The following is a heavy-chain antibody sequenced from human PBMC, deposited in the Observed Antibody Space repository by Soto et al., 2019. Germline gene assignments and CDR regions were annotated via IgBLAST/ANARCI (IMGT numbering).Heavy chain of an antibody. CDR1: GFTFRNYA. Sequence: GGSLRLSCEVSGFTFRNYAMSWVRQAPGKGLLWVSSISGSSGSTYYADSVKGRFTISRDNDKNTLYLQMNSLRAEDTAVYYCAKGGGVTVTTLPYFDYWGQGTLVTVSS. CDR3: AKGGGVTVTTLPYFDY. V-gene: IGHV3-23*01. D-gene: IGHD4-17*01. J-gene: IGHJ4*02. CDR2: ISGSSGST.